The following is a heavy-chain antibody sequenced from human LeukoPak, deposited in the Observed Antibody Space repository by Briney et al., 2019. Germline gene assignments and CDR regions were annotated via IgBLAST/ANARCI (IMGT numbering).Heavy chain of an antibody. D-gene: IGHD2-15*01. CDR3: ARDHCGGGSCYHWFDP. CDR2: IYYSGST. CDR1: GGSISSYY. J-gene: IGHJ5*02. V-gene: IGHV4-59*12. Sequence: SETLSLTCTVSGGSISSYYWSWIRQPPGKGLEWIGFIYYSGSTYYNPSLKSRVTISVDTSKNQFSLKLTSVTAADTAVYYCARDHCGGGSCYHWFDPWGQGTLVTVSS.